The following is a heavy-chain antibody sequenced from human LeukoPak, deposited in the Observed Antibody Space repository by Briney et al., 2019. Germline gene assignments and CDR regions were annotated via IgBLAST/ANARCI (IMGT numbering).Heavy chain of an antibody. CDR3: TTDGWGATGFDY. CDR2: IKSKTDGGTT. V-gene: IGHV3-15*01. Sequence: GGSLRLSCAASGFTFDDYGMSWVRQAPGKGLEWVGRIKSKTDGGTTDYAAPVKGRFTISRDDSKNTLYLQMNSLKTEDTAVYYCTTDGWGATGFDYWGQGTLVTVSS. D-gene: IGHD1-26*01. CDR1: GFTFDDYG. J-gene: IGHJ4*02.